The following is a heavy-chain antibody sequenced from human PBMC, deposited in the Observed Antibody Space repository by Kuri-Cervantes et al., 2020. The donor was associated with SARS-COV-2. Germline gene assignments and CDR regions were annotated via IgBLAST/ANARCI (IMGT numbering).Heavy chain of an antibody. J-gene: IGHJ3*02. CDR1: GFTFSSYA. CDR3: ARDWKIAVVTPDAFDI. Sequence: GGSLRLSCAASGFTFSSYAMSWVRQAPGKGLEWVSAISGSGGSTYYADSVKGRFTISRDNAKNSLYLQMNSLRAKDTAVYYCARDWKIAVVTPDAFDIWGQGTMVTVSS. D-gene: IGHD4-23*01. V-gene: IGHV3-23*01. CDR2: ISGSGGST.